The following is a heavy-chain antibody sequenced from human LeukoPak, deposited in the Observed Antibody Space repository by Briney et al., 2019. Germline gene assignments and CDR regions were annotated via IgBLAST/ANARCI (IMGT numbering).Heavy chain of an antibody. Sequence: GSLRLSCAASGFTFSNYAMNWVRQAPGKGLEWVSYISSSSSYIYYADSVKGRFTISRDNAKNSLYLQMNSLRAEDTAVYYCTRVIVAVPGYFDYFDFWGQGVLVTVSS. D-gene: IGHD6-19*01. J-gene: IGHJ4*02. V-gene: IGHV3-21*01. CDR1: GFTFSNYA. CDR2: ISSSSSYI. CDR3: TRVIVAVPGYFDYFDF.